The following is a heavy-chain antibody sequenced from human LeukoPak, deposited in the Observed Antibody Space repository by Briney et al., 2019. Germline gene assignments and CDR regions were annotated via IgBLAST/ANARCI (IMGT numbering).Heavy chain of an antibody. D-gene: IGHD6-13*01. V-gene: IGHV3-23*01. CDR1: GFTFSSYA. CDR2: ISGSGGST. Sequence: GGSLRLSCAASGFTFSSYAMSWVRQAPGKGLEWVSAISGSGGSTYYADSVKGRSTISRDNSKNTLYLQMNSLRAEDTAVYYCAKDLLEQQLVCDYWGQGTLVTVSS. J-gene: IGHJ4*02. CDR3: AKDLLEQQLVCDY.